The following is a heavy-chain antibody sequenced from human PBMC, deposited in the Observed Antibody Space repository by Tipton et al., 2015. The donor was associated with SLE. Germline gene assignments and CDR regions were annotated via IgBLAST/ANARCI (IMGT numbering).Heavy chain of an antibody. CDR2: IRYDGSNK. Sequence: SLRLSCAASGFTFSSYGMHWVRQAPGKGLEWVAFIRYDGSNKYYADSVKGRFTISRDNSKNTLYLQMNSLRAEDTAVYYCAKDKGYYGSGSEGWFDPWGQGTLVTVSS. CDR1: GFTFSSYG. J-gene: IGHJ5*02. CDR3: AKDKGYYGSGSEGWFDP. V-gene: IGHV3-30*02. D-gene: IGHD3-10*01.